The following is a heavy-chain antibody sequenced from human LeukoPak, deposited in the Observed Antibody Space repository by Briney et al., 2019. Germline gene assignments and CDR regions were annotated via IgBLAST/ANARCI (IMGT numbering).Heavy chain of an antibody. CDR3: ARDRRANIAAAGTVYY. V-gene: IGHV3-74*01. CDR2: INEDGSTT. D-gene: IGHD6-13*01. CDR1: GFTFSSNW. J-gene: IGHJ4*02. Sequence: GGSLRLSCAASGFTFSSNWMHWVRQAPGKGLVWVSRINEDGSTTNYADSVKGRSTIFRDNAKNTLYLQMNSLRAEDTAVYYCARDRRANIAAAGTVYYWGQGTLVTVSS.